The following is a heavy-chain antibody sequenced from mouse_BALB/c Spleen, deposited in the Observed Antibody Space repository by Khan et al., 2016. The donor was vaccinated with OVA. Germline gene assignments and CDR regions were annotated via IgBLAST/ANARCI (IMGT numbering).Heavy chain of an antibody. CDR3: AREGLRGVALDY. J-gene: IGHJ4*01. Sequence: QVQLQQSGPELVKPGALVKISCKASGYTFTAYDINWVKQRPGQGLEWIGWIYPGDGSNKYNENFKGKATLTADTSSNTAYMQLSSLTSEKSTVYFCAREGLRGVALDYWGQGTSVSVSS. D-gene: IGHD2-4*01. CDR2: IYPGDGSN. CDR1: GYTFTAYD. V-gene: IGHV1S56*01.